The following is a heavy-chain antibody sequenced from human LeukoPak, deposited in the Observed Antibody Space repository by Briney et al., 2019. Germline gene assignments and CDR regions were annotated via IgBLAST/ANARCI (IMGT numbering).Heavy chain of an antibody. CDR2: ISWNSGSI. CDR3: AKDIVPGSNYYDSSGYYPRLDY. Sequence: PGGSLRLSCAASGFTFNEFSMHWVRQAPGKGLEWVSGISWNSGSIGYADSVKGRFTISRDNAKNSLYLQMNSLRAEDTALYYCAKDIVPGSNYYDSSGYYPRLDYWGQGTLVTVSS. J-gene: IGHJ4*02. V-gene: IGHV3-9*01. D-gene: IGHD3-22*01. CDR1: GFTFNEFS.